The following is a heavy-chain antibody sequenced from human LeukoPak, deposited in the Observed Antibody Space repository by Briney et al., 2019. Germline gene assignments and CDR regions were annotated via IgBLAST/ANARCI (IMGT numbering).Heavy chain of an antibody. D-gene: IGHD5-18*01. CDR1: GFTFSSYW. CDR2: IKQDGSEK. J-gene: IGHJ4*02. Sequence: PGGSLRLSCAASGFTFSSYWMSWVRQAPGKGLGWVANIKQDGSEKYYVDSVKGRFTISRDNAKNSLYLQMNSLRAEDTAVYYSATTYSYEPPFDYWGQGTLVTVSS. V-gene: IGHV3-7*01. CDR3: ATTYSYEPPFDY.